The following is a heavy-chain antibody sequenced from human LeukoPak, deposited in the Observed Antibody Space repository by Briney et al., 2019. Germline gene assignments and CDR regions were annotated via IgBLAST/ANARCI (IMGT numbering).Heavy chain of an antibody. V-gene: IGHV3-23*01. CDR1: GFTFSSYA. J-gene: IGHJ4*02. CDR2: ISGGGGST. D-gene: IGHD1-26*01. CDR3: AKGGKWDVTPFDY. Sequence: GGSLRLSCAASGFTFSSYAMSWVRQAPGKGLEWVSTISGGGGSTYYADSVKGRFTISRDNSKNTLYLQVNSLRAEDTAVYYCAKGGKWDVTPFDYWGQGTLVTVSS.